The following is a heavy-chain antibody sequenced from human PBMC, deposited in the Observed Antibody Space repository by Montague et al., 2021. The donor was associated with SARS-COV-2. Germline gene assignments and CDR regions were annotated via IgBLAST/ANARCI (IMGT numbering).Heavy chain of an antibody. CDR3: ARVRYRSEYDGSAGSWFDP. D-gene: IGHD3-22*01. V-gene: IGHV4-31*03. J-gene: IGHJ5*02. CDR2: IYNSGTT. Sequence: TLFLTCTVSGGSISSGGNYWSWIRQHPGKGLEWIGYIYNSGTTYYNPSLPSLKSRVDISVDTSKNQFSLKLTSVTAADTAVYYCARVRYRSEYDGSAGSWFDPWGHGTLVTVSS. CDR1: GGSISSGGNY.